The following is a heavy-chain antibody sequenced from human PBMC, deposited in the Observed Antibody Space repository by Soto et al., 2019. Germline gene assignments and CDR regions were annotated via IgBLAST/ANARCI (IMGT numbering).Heavy chain of an antibody. CDR2: IYYSGST. CDR1: GGSISSYY. Sequence: SETLSLTCTVSGGSISSYYWSWIRQPPGKGLEWIGYIYYSGSTNYNPSLKSRVTISVDTSKNQFSLKLSSVTAADTAVYYCARLTPRNSAAAGPDYWGQGTLVTVSS. V-gene: IGHV4-59*01. CDR3: ARLTPRNSAAAGPDY. D-gene: IGHD6-13*01. J-gene: IGHJ4*02.